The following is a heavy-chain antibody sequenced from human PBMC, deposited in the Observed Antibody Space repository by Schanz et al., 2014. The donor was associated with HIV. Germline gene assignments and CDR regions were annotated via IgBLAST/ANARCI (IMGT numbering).Heavy chain of an antibody. CDR2: ISYDGSNK. J-gene: IGHJ6*02. CDR1: GFTFDSYG. V-gene: IGHV3-30*18. Sequence: QEQLVESGGGVVQPGRSLRLSCAASGFTFDSYGIHWVRQAPGKGLEWVAVISYDGSNKYFADSVKGRFSISRDNSENTLYLQMNSLRPEDTAVYYCAKSHKHDSSDYYRFYYFGMAVWGQGTTVTVSS. CDR3: AKSHKHDSSDYYRFYYFGMAV. D-gene: IGHD6-19*01.